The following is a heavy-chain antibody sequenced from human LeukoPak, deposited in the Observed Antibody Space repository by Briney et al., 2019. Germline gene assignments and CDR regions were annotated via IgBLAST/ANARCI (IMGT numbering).Heavy chain of an antibody. J-gene: IGHJ4*02. D-gene: IGHD4-23*01. CDR1: GFPLSSYA. CDR2: TSSSDPGT. CDR3: ARDYGGSSPFNY. Sequence: GGSLRLSCAASGFPLSSYAMSWVRQGPGKGLEWVAATSSSDPGTYHADSVRGRFTISRDNAKNSLYLQMNSLRAEDTAVYYCARDYGGSSPFNYWGQGTLVTVSS. V-gene: IGHV3-23*01.